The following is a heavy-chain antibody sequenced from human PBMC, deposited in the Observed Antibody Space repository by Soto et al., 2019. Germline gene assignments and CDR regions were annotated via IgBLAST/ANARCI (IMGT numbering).Heavy chain of an antibody. CDR2: LYYSGST. V-gene: IGHV4-59*01. CDR1: GGSIISYY. J-gene: IGHJ3*02. CDR3: ARAAAGKGGGFDI. Sequence: SETLCLTCTVSGGSIISYYWSWIRQPPGKGLEWIGYLYYSGSTNYNPSLKSRVTISVDTSKNQFSLKLSSVTAADTAVYYCARAAAGKGGGFDIWGQGTMVTVSS. D-gene: IGHD6-13*01.